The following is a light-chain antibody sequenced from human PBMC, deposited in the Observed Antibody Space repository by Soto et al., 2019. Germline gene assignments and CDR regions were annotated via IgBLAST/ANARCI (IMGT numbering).Light chain of an antibody. Sequence: SYELTQPPSVSVSPGETARITCSGDALPKQYSYWYQQRPGQAPVVIIYKDTERPSGIPERFSASTSGTAATLTITGVQAEDEADYYCQTADSSANYVFGPGTKVTVL. J-gene: IGLJ1*01. CDR1: ALPKQY. CDR2: KDT. V-gene: IGLV3-25*03. CDR3: QTADSSANYV.